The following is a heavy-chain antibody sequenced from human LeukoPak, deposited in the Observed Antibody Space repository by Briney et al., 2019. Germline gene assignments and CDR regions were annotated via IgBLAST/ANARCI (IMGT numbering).Heavy chain of an antibody. CDR3: ARGRYAPRYCSSTSCYPDYYYYYMDV. CDR2: INHSGST. J-gene: IGHJ6*03. Sequence: PSETLSLTCTVSGGSISSYYWSWIRQPAGKGLEWIGEINHSGSTNYNPSLKSRVTISVDTSKNQFSLKLSSVTAADTAVYYCARGRYAPRYCSSTSCYPDYYYYYMDVWGKGTTVTVSS. D-gene: IGHD2-2*01. V-gene: IGHV4-34*01. CDR1: GGSISSYY.